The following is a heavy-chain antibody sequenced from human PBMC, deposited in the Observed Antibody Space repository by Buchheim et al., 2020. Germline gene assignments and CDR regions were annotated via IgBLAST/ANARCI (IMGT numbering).Heavy chain of an antibody. CDR1: GFTFRNHG. CDR2: IWYDGSNK. V-gene: IGHV3-33*01. CDR3: ARGGSYEKPAFDY. D-gene: IGHD3-16*01. J-gene: IGHJ4*02. Sequence: QVQLVESGGGVVQPGRSLRLSCAASGFTFRNHGMHWVRQAPGKGLEWVAVIWYDGSNKYYADSVKGRFTISRDNSKNTLYLQMNSLRAEDTAVYYCARGGSYEKPAFDYWGQGTL.